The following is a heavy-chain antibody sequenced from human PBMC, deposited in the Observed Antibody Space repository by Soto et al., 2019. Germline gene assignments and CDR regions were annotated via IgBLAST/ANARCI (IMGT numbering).Heavy chain of an antibody. CDR3: VKVPLCTYYHFDT. Sequence: PGGSLRLSCSASGFTFSTYTMHWVRQAPGKGLEYVSSIISNGGKTYYADSVKGRFSISRDNSKNTVYLQMSSLRAEDTAVYYCVKVPLCTYYHFDTWGQGTLVTVSS. CDR1: GFTFSTYT. D-gene: IGHD1-26*01. V-gene: IGHV3-64D*06. J-gene: IGHJ4*02. CDR2: IISNGGKT.